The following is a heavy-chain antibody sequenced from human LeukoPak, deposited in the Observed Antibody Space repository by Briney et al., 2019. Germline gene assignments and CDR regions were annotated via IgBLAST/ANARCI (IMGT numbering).Heavy chain of an antibody. CDR2: IRSKLYGETT. J-gene: IGHJ2*01. Sequence: SLRLSCTASGFNFVDFGMSWARQAPGKGLEWVCFIRSKLYGETTEYAASVKGRFSISREDSKSIAYLQMNSLKTEDTAVYYCSRGVGATTPRYFALWSRGTLVTVSS. CDR1: GFNFVDFG. D-gene: IGHD1-26*01. CDR3: SRGVGATTPRYFAL. V-gene: IGHV3-49*04.